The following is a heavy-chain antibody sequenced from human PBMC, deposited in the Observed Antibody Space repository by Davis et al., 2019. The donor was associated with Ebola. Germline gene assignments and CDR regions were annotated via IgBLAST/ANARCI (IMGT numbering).Heavy chain of an antibody. CDR2: IKQAGSEK. J-gene: IGHJ3*02. V-gene: IGHV3-7*01. CDR1: GFTFSSYW. CDR3: ARVTTIFGETNAFDI. Sequence: GGSLRLSCAASGFTFSSYWMSWVRQAPGKGLEWVANIKQAGSEKYYVDSVKGRFTISRDNAKNSLYLQMNSLRAEDTAVYYCARVTTIFGETNAFDIWGQGTMVTVSS. D-gene: IGHD3-3*01.